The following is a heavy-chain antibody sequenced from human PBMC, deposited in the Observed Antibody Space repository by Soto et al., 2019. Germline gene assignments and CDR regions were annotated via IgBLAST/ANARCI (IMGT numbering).Heavy chain of an antibody. J-gene: IGHJ4*02. CDR1: GYTFTSYG. V-gene: IGHV1-18*01. D-gene: IGHD5-12*01. Sequence: ASVKVSCKASGYTFTSYGISWVRQAPGQGLEWMGWISAYNGNTNYAQKLQGRVTMTTDTSTSTAYMELRSLRSDDTAVYYCARPPLQYSGYPILLGYWGQGTLVTVSS. CDR3: ARPPLQYSGYPILLGY. CDR2: ISAYNGNT.